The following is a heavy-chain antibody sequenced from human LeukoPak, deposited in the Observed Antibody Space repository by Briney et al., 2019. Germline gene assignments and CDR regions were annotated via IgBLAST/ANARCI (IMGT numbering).Heavy chain of an antibody. V-gene: IGHV5-51*01. CDR3: ARHDYYDSSGYYSDY. Sequence: GEPLKISCKVSGYSFTGYWIGWVRQMLGKGLEWMGIIYPGDSDHRYSPCFQGEVTISAAQSIGHATLRWSSLNASDTALIYFARHDYYDSSGYYSDYWGQGTLVTVSS. D-gene: IGHD3-22*01. CDR2: IYPGDSDH. J-gene: IGHJ4*02. CDR1: GYSFTGYW.